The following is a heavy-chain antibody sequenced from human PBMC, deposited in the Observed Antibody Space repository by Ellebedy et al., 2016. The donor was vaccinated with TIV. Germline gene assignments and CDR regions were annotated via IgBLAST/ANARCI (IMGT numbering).Heavy chain of an antibody. D-gene: IGHD1-26*01. CDR3: ARGGYGGFSAFDY. CDR2: VYYTGST. CDR1: GGSISPYY. V-gene: IGHV4-59*01. Sequence: SETLSLXXTVSGGSISPYYWTWVRQAPGRGLEWIGYVYYTGSTNYNSSLKSRVSISIDTSQNQFSLTLSSVTAADTAVYYCARGGYGGFSAFDYWGQGTLVTVSS. J-gene: IGHJ4*02.